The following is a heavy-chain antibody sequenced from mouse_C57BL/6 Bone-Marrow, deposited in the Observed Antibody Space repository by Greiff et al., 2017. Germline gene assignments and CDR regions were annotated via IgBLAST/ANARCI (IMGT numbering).Heavy chain of an antibody. CDR1: GFNIKDDY. V-gene: IGHV14-4*01. Sequence: DVKLVESGAELVRPGASVKLSCTASGFNIKDDYMHWVKQRPEQGLEWIGWIDPENGDTEYASKFQGKATITADTSSNTAYLQLSSLTSEDTAVYYCTTLVATDYWGQGTTRTVSS. CDR3: TTLVATDY. D-gene: IGHD1-1*01. CDR2: IDPENGDT. J-gene: IGHJ2*01.